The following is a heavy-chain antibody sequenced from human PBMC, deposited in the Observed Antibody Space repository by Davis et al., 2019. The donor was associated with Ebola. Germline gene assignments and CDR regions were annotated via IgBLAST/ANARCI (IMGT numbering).Heavy chain of an antibody. V-gene: IGHV4-39*01. D-gene: IGHD1-26*01. J-gene: IGHJ4*02. CDR3: ARHPNPARIVGATEDFDY. CDR1: GGSISSSCYY. CDR2: IYYSGST. Sequence: PSETLSLTCTVSGGSISSSCYYWGWIRQPPGKGLEWIGSIYYSGSTYYNPSLKSRVTISVDTSKNQFSLKLSSVTAADTAVYYCARHPNPARIVGATEDFDYWGQGTLVTVSS.